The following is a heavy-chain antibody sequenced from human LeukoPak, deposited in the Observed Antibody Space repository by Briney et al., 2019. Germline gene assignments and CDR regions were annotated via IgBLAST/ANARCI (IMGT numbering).Heavy chain of an antibody. D-gene: IGHD1-26*01. J-gene: IGHJ3*02. CDR1: GYTFTGYY. CDR3: ARKVGSTAAFDI. CDR2: INPNSGGT. Sequence: ASVKVSCKASGYTFTGYYMHWVRQAPGQGLEWMGWINPNSGGTNYAQKFQGWVTMTRGTSISTAYMELSRLRSDDTAVYYCARKVGSTAAFDIWGQGTMVTVSS. V-gene: IGHV1-2*04.